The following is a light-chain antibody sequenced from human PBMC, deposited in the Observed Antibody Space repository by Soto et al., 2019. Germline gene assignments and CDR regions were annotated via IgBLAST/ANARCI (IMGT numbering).Light chain of an antibody. CDR1: QGFNSF. Sequence: DIRLTRSPSFLYPSVRDRVTITCRASQGFNSFLAWYQQKPGKAPKLLIDAASTLQSGVPSRFSGSGSGTDFTLTISSLQPEDFATYFCQQVNSYPITFGQGTRLEIK. J-gene: IGKJ5*01. CDR3: QQVNSYPIT. CDR2: AAS. V-gene: IGKV1-9*01.